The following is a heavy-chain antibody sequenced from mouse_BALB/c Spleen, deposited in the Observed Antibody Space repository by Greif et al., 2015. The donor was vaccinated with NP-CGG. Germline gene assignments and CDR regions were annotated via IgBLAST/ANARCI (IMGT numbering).Heavy chain of an antibody. Sequence: EVHLVESGGGLVKPGGSLKLSCAASGFTFSDYYMYWVRQTREKRLEWVATISDGGSYTYYPDSVKGRFTISRDNAKNNLYLQMSSLKSEDTAMYYCARDYYGSSYAMDYWGQGTSVTVSS. V-gene: IGHV5-4*02. CDR1: GFTFSDYY. J-gene: IGHJ4*01. CDR3: ARDYYGSSYAMDY. CDR2: ISDGGSYT. D-gene: IGHD1-1*01.